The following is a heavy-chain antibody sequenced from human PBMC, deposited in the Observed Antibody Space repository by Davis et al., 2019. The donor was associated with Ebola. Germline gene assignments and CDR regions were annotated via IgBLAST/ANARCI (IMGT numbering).Heavy chain of an antibody. CDR3: ARDPGYSYGQDYYYYGMDV. CDR1: GFTFSNAW. CDR2: ISGSGGST. D-gene: IGHD5-18*01. Sequence: GESLKISCAASGFTFSNAWMSWVRQAPGKGLEWVSAISGSGGSTYYADSVKGRFTISRDNSKNTLYLQMNSLRAEDTAVYYCARDPGYSYGQDYYYYGMDVWGQGTTVTVSS. J-gene: IGHJ6*02. V-gene: IGHV3-23*01.